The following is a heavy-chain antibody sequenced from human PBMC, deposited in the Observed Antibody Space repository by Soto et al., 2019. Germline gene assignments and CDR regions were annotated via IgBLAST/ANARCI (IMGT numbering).Heavy chain of an antibody. Sequence: QAQLVQSGADVKKPGASVKVSCKASGYTFNTHGLSWVRQAPGQGLEWVGWISDYNGNTKSAQKFQGRVAMATDSPTSTAYLELRSLTLDDSAIYSGARDGGLAPLYGLDVCGQGTAVTVSS. J-gene: IGHJ6*02. CDR2: ISDYNGNT. D-gene: IGHD3-16*01. V-gene: IGHV1-18*01. CDR3: ARDGGLAPLYGLDV. CDR1: GYTFNTHG.